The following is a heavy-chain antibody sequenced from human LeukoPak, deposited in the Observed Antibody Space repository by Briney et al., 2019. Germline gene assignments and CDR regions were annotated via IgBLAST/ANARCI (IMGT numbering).Heavy chain of an antibody. Sequence: PGGSLRLSCAASGFTFSDYYMSWIRQAPGKGLEWVSYISSSGSTIYYADSVKGRLTISRDNAKNSLYLQMNSLRAEDTAVYYCARERGTYYYDSSGYVWGQGTLVTVSS. J-gene: IGHJ4*02. V-gene: IGHV3-11*04. CDR2: ISSSGSTI. CDR1: GFTFSDYY. CDR3: ARERGTYYYDSSGYV. D-gene: IGHD3-22*01.